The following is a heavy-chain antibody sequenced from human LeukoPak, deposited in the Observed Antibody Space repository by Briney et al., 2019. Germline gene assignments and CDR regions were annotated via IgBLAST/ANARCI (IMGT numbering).Heavy chain of an antibody. D-gene: IGHD3-10*01. CDR2: IYTSGST. CDR3: ATHTEKGDDAFDI. J-gene: IGHJ3*02. V-gene: IGHV4-4*09. CDR1: GGSISSYY. Sequence: SETLSLTCTVSGGSISSYYWSWIRQPPGKGLEWIGYIYTSGSTNYNPSLKSRVTISVDTSKNQFSLKLSSVTAADTAVYYCATHTEKGDDAFDIWGQGTMVTVSS.